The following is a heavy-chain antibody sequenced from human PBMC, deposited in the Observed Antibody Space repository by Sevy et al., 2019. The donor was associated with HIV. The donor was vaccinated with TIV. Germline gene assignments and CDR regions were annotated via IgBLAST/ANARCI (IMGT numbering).Heavy chain of an antibody. Sequence: SETLSLTCTVSGGSISSGSYYWSWIRQPAGKGVEWIGRIYTSGRTNYNPSLKSRVTISVDTSKNQFSLKLSSVTAADTAVYYCARLSPPHYYDSSGIDYWGQGTLVTVSS. D-gene: IGHD3-22*01. CDR2: IYTSGRT. V-gene: IGHV4-61*02. CDR1: GGSISSGSYY. J-gene: IGHJ4*02. CDR3: ARLSPPHYYDSSGIDY.